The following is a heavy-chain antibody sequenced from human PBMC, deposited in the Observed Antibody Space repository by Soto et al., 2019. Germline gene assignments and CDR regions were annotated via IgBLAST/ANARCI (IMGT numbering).Heavy chain of an antibody. CDR2: IYSGGST. D-gene: IGHD6-19*01. CDR1: GFTVSSNY. Sequence: EVQLVETGGGLIQPGGSLRLSCAASGFTVSSNYMSWVRQAPGKGLEWVSVIYSGGSTYYADYVKGRFTISRDNSTNTLYRQMNSLRAEDTAVYYCARDCGIAGAGWSGAFDIWGQVTMVTVSS. CDR3: ARDCGIAGAGWSGAFDI. J-gene: IGHJ3*02. V-gene: IGHV3-53*02.